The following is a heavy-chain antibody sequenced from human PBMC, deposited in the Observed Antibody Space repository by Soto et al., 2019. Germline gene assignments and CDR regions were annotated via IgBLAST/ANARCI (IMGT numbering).Heavy chain of an antibody. Sequence: SETLSLTCSVSGDSIGSSTNYWGWIRQPPGKGLEWIGTIYHSGNTYYNPTLKSRVAISVDMSKNQFSLRLNSVTAADTAVYYCARHEWLQLWLVTEYWGQGALVTV. V-gene: IGHV4-39*01. D-gene: IGHD5-18*01. J-gene: IGHJ4*02. CDR2: IYHSGNT. CDR3: ARHEWLQLWLVTEY. CDR1: GDSIGSSTNY.